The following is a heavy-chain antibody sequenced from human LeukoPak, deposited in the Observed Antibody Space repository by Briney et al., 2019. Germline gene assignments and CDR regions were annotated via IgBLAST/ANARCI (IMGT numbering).Heavy chain of an antibody. CDR2: IKQDGSEK. J-gene: IGHJ4*02. CDR3: ARDQRYCSSSSCPWEPFDY. CDR1: GFTVSDNY. Sequence: PGGSLRLSCAASGFTVSDNYMSRVRQAPGKGLEWVANIKQDGSEKYYVDSVKGRFTISRDNAKNSLYLQMNSLRAEDTAVYYCARDQRYCSSSSCPWEPFDYWGQGTLVTVSS. V-gene: IGHV3-7*03. D-gene: IGHD2-2*01.